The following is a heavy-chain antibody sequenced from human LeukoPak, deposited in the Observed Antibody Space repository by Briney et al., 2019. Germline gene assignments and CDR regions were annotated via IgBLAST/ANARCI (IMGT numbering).Heavy chain of an antibody. Sequence: SVKVSCKASGGTFSSYAISWVRQAPGQGLEWMGGIIPIFGTANYAQKFQGRVTITADESTSTAYMELSSLRSEDTAVYYCARGSIGGNYYDSSGYYYYFDYWGQGTLVTVSS. V-gene: IGHV1-69*13. CDR2: IIPIFGTA. CDR3: ARGSIGGNYYDSSGYYYYFDY. D-gene: IGHD3-22*01. CDR1: GGTFSSYA. J-gene: IGHJ4*02.